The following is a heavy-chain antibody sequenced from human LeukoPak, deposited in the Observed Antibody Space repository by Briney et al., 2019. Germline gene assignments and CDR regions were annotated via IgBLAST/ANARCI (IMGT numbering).Heavy chain of an antibody. V-gene: IGHV1-2*02. D-gene: IGHD3-10*01. Sequence: GASAKDSCKASGYSLIDQYLHWVRQAPGQGPEWVGWINPHSGGTNDAQTFQGRVTMTRDTSINTAYMELSSLRSDDTAVYYCARAPSLIRGLDYWGQGALVTVSS. CDR1: GYSLIDQY. CDR3: ARAPSLIRGLDY. CDR2: INPHSGGT. J-gene: IGHJ4*02.